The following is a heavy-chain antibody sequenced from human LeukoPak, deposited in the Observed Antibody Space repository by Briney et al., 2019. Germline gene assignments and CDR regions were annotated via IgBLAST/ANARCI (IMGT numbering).Heavy chain of an antibody. V-gene: IGHV3-21*01. CDR2: ISSSSSYI. D-gene: IGHD3-10*01. Sequence: PGGSLRLSCAASGFTFSSYSMNWVRQAPGKGLEWVSSISSSSSYIYYADSVKGRFTISRDNSKNTLYLQMNSLRAEDTAVYYCAKDLGFGSGANDYWGQGTLVTVSS. CDR3: AKDLGFGSGANDY. CDR1: GFTFSSYS. J-gene: IGHJ4*02.